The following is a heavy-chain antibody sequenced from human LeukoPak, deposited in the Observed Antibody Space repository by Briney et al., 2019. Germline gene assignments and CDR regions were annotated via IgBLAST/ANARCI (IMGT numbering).Heavy chain of an antibody. Sequence: GSLRLSCAASGFTFSSYGMHWVRQAPGKGLEWVAFIRHDGSNKYYADFVKGRFTISRDNSKNTLYLQMNSLRAGDTAVYYCARARPSMWIDYWGQGTLVTVSS. V-gene: IGHV3-30*02. CDR3: ARARPSMWIDY. J-gene: IGHJ4*02. CDR1: GFTFSSYG. D-gene: IGHD5-12*01. CDR2: IRHDGSNK.